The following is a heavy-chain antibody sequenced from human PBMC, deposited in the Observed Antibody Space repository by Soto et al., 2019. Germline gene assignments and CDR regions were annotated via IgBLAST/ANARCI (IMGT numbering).Heavy chain of an antibody. V-gene: IGHV4-39*01. CDR3: ARHYHSGYDGEDYFDY. J-gene: IGHJ4*02. Sequence: XXTLSLPFTVSGGSISSSSYYWGSIRQPPGKGLEWIGSIYYSGSTYYNPSLKSRVTISVDTSKNQFSLKLSSVTAAHTAVYYCARHYHSGYDGEDYFDYWGQGTLVTVSS. CDR2: IYYSGST. D-gene: IGHD5-12*01. CDR1: GGSISSSSYY.